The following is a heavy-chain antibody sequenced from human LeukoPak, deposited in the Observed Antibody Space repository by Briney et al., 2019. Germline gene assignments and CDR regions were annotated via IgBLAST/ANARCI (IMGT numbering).Heavy chain of an antibody. D-gene: IGHD3-22*01. V-gene: IGHV1-69*13. CDR2: IIPIFGTA. Sequence: SVKVSCKASGGTFSSYAISWVRQAPGQGLEWMGGIIPIFGTANYAQKFQGRVTITADESTSTAYMELSSLRSEDTAVYYCARVKRATTYYYDSSGYIFADWGQGTLVTVSS. J-gene: IGHJ4*02. CDR1: GGTFSSYA. CDR3: ARVKRATTYYYDSSGYIFAD.